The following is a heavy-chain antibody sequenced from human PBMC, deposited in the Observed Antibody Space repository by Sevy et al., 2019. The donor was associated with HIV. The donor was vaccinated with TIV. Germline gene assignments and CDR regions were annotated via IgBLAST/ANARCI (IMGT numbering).Heavy chain of an antibody. CDR1: GFTFGSYA. CDR3: ARDRASGSYSPGRGYYYYYGTDV. V-gene: IGHV3-30-3*01. CDR2: ISYAGSDK. Sequence: GGSLRLSCAASGFTFGSYAMHWVRQAPGKGLEWVAVISYAGSDKYYADSVKGRFTISRDNSKNTLYLQMNSLRAEDTAVYYCARDRASGSYSPGRGYYYYYGTDVWGQGTTVTVSS. J-gene: IGHJ6*02. D-gene: IGHD1-26*01.